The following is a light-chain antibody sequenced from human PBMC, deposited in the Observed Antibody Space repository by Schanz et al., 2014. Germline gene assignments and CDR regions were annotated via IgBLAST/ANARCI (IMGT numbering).Light chain of an antibody. Sequence: QSALTQPASVSGPPGQSITISCTGTSSDVGSYNLVSWYQQHPGKAPKLMIYEGTKRPSGVSNRFSGSKSGNTASLTISGLQAEDEADYYCSSYTSSSTLVFGGGTKLTVL. V-gene: IGLV2-14*02. J-gene: IGLJ2*01. CDR1: SSDVGSYNL. CDR3: SSYTSSSTLV. CDR2: EGT.